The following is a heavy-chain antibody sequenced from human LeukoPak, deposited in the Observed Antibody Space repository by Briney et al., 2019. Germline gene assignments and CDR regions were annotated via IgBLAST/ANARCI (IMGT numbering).Heavy chain of an antibody. J-gene: IGHJ4*02. V-gene: IGHV3-30*04. CDR1: GFTFSSYA. D-gene: IGHD3-22*01. CDR2: ISYDGSNK. CDR3: ARDWPWNYRESSGDRLRADY. Sequence: GGSLRLSCAASGFTFSSYAMHWVRQAPGKGLEWVAVISYDGSNKYYADSVKGRFTISRDNSKNTLYLQMNSLRSDDTAIYYCARDWPWNYRESSGDRLRADYWGQGTMVTVSP.